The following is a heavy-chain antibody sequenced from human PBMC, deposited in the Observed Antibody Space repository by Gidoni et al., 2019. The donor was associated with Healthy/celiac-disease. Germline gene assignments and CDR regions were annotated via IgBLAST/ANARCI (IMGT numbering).Heavy chain of an antibody. CDR2: ICYDGSIK. Sequence: QVQMVESGGGVGQPGRSRRLSCATAECTFRSYGIPWGRQAPGKGLELVAVICYDGSIKYYADSVKGRFPISRDNSNNTLYLQMHSLRAEDTAVYYCARDQGESVVVPAAIGYWGQGTLVPVSS. J-gene: IGHJ4*02. CDR1: ECTFRSYG. D-gene: IGHD2-2*01. V-gene: IGHV3-33*01. CDR3: ARDQGESVVVPAAIGY.